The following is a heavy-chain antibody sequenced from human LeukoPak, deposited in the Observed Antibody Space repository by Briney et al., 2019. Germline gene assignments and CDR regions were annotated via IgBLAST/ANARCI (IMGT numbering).Heavy chain of an antibody. D-gene: IGHD2-8*01. Sequence: GGSLRLSCAASGFTFGSYSMNWVRQAPGKGLEWVSSISSSSSYIYYADSVKGRFTISRDNAKNSLYLQMNSLRAEDTAVYYCARENGGSGDYWGQGTLVTVSS. CDR3: ARENGGSGDY. CDR2: ISSSSSYI. CDR1: GFTFGSYS. J-gene: IGHJ4*02. V-gene: IGHV3-21*01.